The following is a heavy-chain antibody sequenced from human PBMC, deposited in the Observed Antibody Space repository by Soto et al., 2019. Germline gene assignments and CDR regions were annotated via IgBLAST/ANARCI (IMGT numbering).Heavy chain of an antibody. CDR2: ISGGGDNT. D-gene: IGHD6-13*01. J-gene: IGHJ4*02. Sequence: GGSLRLSCAASGFTFSSYAMSWVRQAPGKGLEWVSTISGGGDNTYYADSVKGRSTISRDNSKNTLFLQMNSLRGEDTAIYYCAKGEAVAGPEFDYWGQGALVTVSS. V-gene: IGHV3-23*01. CDR1: GFTFSSYA. CDR3: AKGEAVAGPEFDY.